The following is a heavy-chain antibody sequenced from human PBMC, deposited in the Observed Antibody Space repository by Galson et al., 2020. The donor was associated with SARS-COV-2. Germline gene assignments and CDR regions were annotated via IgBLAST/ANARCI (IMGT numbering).Heavy chain of an antibody. V-gene: IGHV3-53*01. CDR1: GFTVSSNY. D-gene: IGHD3-16*02. CDR2: IYSGGST. CDR3: ARDINMITFGGVIVIPQSPDY. Sequence: AGSLRLSCAASGFTVSSNYMSWVRQAPGKGLEWVSVIYSGGSTYYADSVKGRFTISRDNSKNTLYLQMNSLRAEDTAVYYCARDINMITFGGVIVIPQSPDYWGQGTLVTVSS. J-gene: IGHJ4*02.